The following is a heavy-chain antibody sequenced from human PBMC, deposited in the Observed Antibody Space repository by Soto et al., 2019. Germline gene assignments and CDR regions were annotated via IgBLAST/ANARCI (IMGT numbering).Heavy chain of an antibody. CDR3: ARERGIAADGPDY. J-gene: IGHJ4*01. CDR2: ISSSGSTI. V-gene: IGHV3-48*03. CDR1: GFTFSSYE. Sequence: PGGSLRLSCAASGFTFSSYEMNWARQAPGKGLEWVSYISSSGSTIYYADSVKGRFTISRDNAKNSLYLQMNSLRAEDTAVYYCARERGIAADGPDYWGQGPLVTVYS. D-gene: IGHD6-13*01.